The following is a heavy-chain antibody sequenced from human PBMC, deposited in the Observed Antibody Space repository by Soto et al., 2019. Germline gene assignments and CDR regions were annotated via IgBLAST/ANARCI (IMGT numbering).Heavy chain of an antibody. CDR2: IKGDGSVK. J-gene: IGHJ6*02. V-gene: IGHV3-7*04. Sequence: EVQLVESGGGLVQPGGSLRLSCTASGFTFSTYWMTWVRQAPGKGLEWVTNIKGDGSVKYCVASVKGRFTISRDNAKNSLYLQMNSLRAGDTAVYYCVRGMDVWGQGTTVTVSS. CDR3: VRGMDV. CDR1: GFTFSTYW.